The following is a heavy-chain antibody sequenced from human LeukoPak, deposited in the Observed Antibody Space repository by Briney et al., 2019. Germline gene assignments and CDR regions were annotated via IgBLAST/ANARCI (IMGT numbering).Heavy chain of an antibody. CDR1: GATFSSYA. D-gene: IGHD3-22*01. J-gene: IGHJ6*02. CDR2: IIPMLGTV. Sequence: ASVKVSCKASGATFSSYAINWVRQVPGQGLEWMGRIIPMLGTVNYAQKFQGRVTMTTDTSTSTAYMELRSLRSDDTAVYYCARTPYYYDSSGYYYYGMDVWGQGTTVTVSS. CDR3: ARTPYYYDSSGYYYYGMDV. V-gene: IGHV1-69*04.